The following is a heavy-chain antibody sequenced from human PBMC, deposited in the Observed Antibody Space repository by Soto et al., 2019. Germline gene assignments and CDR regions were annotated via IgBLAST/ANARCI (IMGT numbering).Heavy chain of an antibody. CDR3: AKDAVYGDGLWLPES. CDR1: GFTFPKYS. D-gene: IGHD4-17*01. V-gene: IGHV3-23*01. CDR2: ILGSGVT. Sequence: QPGGSLRLSCAACGFTFPKYSIMWIRQAPGKGLEWISGILGSGVTYHADSVMGRFTISKDNSRNTLYLQMNSLRAEDTAVYYCAKDAVYGDGLWLPESWGQGTLVNGS. J-gene: IGHJ5*02.